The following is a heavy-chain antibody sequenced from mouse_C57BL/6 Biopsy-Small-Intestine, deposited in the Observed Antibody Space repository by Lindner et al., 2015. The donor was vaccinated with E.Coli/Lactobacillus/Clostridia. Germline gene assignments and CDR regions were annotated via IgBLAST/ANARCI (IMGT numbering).Heavy chain of an antibody. V-gene: IGHV1-18*01. CDR3: SKEGCSGASCFSNWFDL. CDR1: GYTFTGNY. CDR2: SNPNSGGT. J-gene: IGHJ4*01. Sequence: VKVSCKTSGYTFTGNYIHWVRQAPGQGLEWMGGSNPNSGGTYYAQNFQDRVTMTRDTSISTAYMELSGLRSDDTAMYYCSKEGCSGASCFSNWFDLWGQGTLVTVSS. D-gene: IGHD4-1*02.